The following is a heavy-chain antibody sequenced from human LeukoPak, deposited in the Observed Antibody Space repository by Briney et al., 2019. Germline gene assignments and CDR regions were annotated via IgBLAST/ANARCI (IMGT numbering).Heavy chain of an antibody. CDR3: ARVYHSGYSVYHYYGMDV. CDR1: GFTFSSYW. V-gene: IGHV3-21*01. D-gene: IGHD5-12*01. J-gene: IGHJ6*02. Sequence: PGGSLRLSCAASGFTFSSYWMSWVRQAPGKGLEWVSSISSSSSYIYYADSVKGRFTISRDNAKNSLYLQMNSLRAEDTAVYYCARVYHSGYSVYHYYGMDVWGQGTTVTVSS. CDR2: ISSSSSYI.